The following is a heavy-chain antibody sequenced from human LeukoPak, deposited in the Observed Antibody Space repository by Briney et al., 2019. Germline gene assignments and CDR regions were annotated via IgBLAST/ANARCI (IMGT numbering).Heavy chain of an antibody. V-gene: IGHV1-18*01. CDR3: ARGSGGVTVTTETSYYYMDV. Sequence: ASVKVSCKASGYTFTSYGISWVRQAPGQGLEWMGWISAYNGNTNYAQKLQGRVTMTTDTSTSTAYMELRSLRSDDTAVYYCARGSGGVTVTTETSYYYMDVWGKGTTVTISS. J-gene: IGHJ6*03. CDR2: ISAYNGNT. D-gene: IGHD4-17*01. CDR1: GYTFTSYG.